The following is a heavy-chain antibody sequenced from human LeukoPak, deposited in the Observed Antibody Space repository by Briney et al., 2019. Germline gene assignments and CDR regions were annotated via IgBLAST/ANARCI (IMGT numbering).Heavy chain of an antibody. J-gene: IGHJ6*03. CDR1: GYSFTNYW. V-gene: IGHV5-51*01. CDR3: ARAPNYAPIYYYYMDV. Sequence: GESLKISCKGSGYSFTNYWIGWVRQMPGKGLEWMGIIYPGDSDTRYSPSFQGQVTISADKSISTAYLQWSSLKASDTAMYYCARAPNYAPIYYYYMDVWGKGTTVTVSS. CDR2: IYPGDSDT. D-gene: IGHD3-16*01.